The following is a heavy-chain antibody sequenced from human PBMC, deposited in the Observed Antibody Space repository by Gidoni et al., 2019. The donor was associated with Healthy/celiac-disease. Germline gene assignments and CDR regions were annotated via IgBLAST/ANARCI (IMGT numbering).Heavy chain of an antibody. V-gene: IGHV1-8*01. J-gene: IGHJ6*02. CDR2: MNPNSGNT. CDR3: ASSYCGGDCYSGPDYYYGMDV. D-gene: IGHD2-21*01. Sequence: QVQLTQSGAEVKKPGASVKVSCKASGYTFTSYDINWVRQATGPGLEWMGWMNPNSGNTGYAQKFQGRVTMTRNTSISTAYMELSSLRSEDTAVYYCASSYCGGDCYSGPDYYYGMDVWGQGTTVTVSS. CDR1: GYTFTSYD.